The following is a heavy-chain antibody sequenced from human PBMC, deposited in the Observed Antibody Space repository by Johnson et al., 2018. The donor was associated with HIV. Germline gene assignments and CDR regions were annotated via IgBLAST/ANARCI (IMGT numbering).Heavy chain of an antibody. CDR2: ISSSGSTI. D-gene: IGHD3-10*01. Sequence: QVQLVESGGGVVQPGRSLRLSCAASGFTFSDYYMSWIRQAPGKGLEWVSNISSSGSTIYYADSVKGRFTISRDNAKNSLYLQMNSLRADDTAVYYCAIGRGEFPRHAFDIWGQGTMVTVSS. CDR3: AIGRGEFPRHAFDI. CDR1: GFTFSDYY. J-gene: IGHJ3*02. V-gene: IGHV3-11*04.